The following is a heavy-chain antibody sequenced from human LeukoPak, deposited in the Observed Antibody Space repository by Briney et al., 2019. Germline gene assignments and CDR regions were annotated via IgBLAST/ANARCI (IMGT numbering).Heavy chain of an antibody. CDR2: IKSKTDGGTT. V-gene: IGHV3-15*01. Sequence: GGSLRLSCAASGFTFTTYWMSWVRQAPGKGLEWVGRIKSKTDGGTTDYAAPVKGRFTISRDDSKNTLYLQMNSLKTEDTAVYYCTTASVRLGELSSLMAFDIWGQGTMVTVSS. D-gene: IGHD3-16*02. J-gene: IGHJ3*02. CDR3: TTASVRLGELSSLMAFDI. CDR1: GFTFTTYW.